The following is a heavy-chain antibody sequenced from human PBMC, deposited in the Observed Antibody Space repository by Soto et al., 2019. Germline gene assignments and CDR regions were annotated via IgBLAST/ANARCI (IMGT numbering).Heavy chain of an antibody. V-gene: IGHV4-30-2*01. J-gene: IGHJ5*02. Sequence: SETLSLTCAVSGGCIGGAGYSWSWIRQPPGGGLEWIGYIYHSGTILYNPSLKTRLTISLDMSNNKFSLTLISVTAADAAVYYCARAQFYSGSGNYNNLMLEPWRQRTQVIVSS. CDR2: IYHSGTI. CDR1: GGCIGGAGYS. D-gene: IGHD3-10*01. CDR3: ARAQFYSGSGNYNNLMLEP.